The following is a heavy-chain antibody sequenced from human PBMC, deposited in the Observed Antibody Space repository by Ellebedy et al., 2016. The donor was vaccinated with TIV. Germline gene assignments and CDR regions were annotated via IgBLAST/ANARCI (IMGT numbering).Heavy chain of an antibody. V-gene: IGHV3-69-1*02. J-gene: IGHJ4*02. D-gene: IGHD5-18*01. Sequence: GESLKISCAASGFTFSDYYMNWIRQAPGKGLEWVSGIVGSGSQKYADSVKGRFTISRDNSKRTVDLQMNGLRAEDTAIYFCAKDRTSGDGYWVFDNWGQGTLVTVSS. CDR1: GFTFSDYY. CDR2: IVGSGSQ. CDR3: AKDRTSGDGYWVFDN.